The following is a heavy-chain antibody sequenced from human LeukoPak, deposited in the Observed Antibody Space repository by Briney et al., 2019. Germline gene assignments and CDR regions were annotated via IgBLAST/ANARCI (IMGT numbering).Heavy chain of an antibody. CDR3: ARGAGCSPPYYYYYMDV. CDR1: GFTFSSYS. Sequence: PGGSLRLSCAASGFTFSSYSMNWVRQIPGKGLEWVSSISSSSSYIYYADSLKGRFTISRDNAKNSLYLQMNSLRAEDTALYYCARGAGCSPPYYYYYMDVWGKGTTVTVSS. J-gene: IGHJ6*03. CDR2: ISSSSSYI. V-gene: IGHV3-21*04. D-gene: IGHD6-19*01.